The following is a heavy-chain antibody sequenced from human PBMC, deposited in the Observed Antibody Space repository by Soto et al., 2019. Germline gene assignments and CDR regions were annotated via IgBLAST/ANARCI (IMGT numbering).Heavy chain of an antibody. CDR3: ARGYSSGWIYYYYGMDV. CDR2: ISAYNGNT. CDR1: GYTFTSYG. D-gene: IGHD6-19*01. Sequence: GASVKVSCKASGYTFTSYGISWVRQAPGQGLEWMGWISAYNGNTNYAQKLQGRVTMTTDTSTSTAYMELRSLRSDDTAVYYCARGYSSGWIYYYYGMDVWGQGTTVTVSS. J-gene: IGHJ6*02. V-gene: IGHV1-18*04.